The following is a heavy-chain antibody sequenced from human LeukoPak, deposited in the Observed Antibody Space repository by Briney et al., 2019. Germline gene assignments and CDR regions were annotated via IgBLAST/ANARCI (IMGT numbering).Heavy chain of an antibody. V-gene: IGHV3-64D*09. J-gene: IGHJ4*02. Sequence: GGSLRLSCSASGFTFSYYGMYWVRQAAGKGLEFVSGISSNGGSTYYADTLKARFTVSRDNSNNTLYLQMSSLTAEDTAIDYCAKGPTYDSLPYYFDYWGQGTLVTVSS. CDR3: AKGPTYDSLPYYFDY. CDR1: GFTFSYYG. D-gene: IGHD3-22*01. CDR2: ISSNGGST.